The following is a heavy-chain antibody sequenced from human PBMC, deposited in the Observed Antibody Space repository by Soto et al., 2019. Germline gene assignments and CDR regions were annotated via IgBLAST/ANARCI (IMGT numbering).Heavy chain of an antibody. Sequence: GGSLRLSCAASGFTFSSYAMSWVRQAPGKGLEWVSTISGSDGRTYSTDSVEGRFTISRDNSRNTAYLQMNSLRVEDTAVYYCAKGVSQYTPLALFDYWGRGTLVTV. D-gene: IGHD5-18*01. CDR3: AKGVSQYTPLALFDY. CDR2: ISGSDGRT. V-gene: IGHV3-23*01. J-gene: IGHJ4*02. CDR1: GFTFSSYA.